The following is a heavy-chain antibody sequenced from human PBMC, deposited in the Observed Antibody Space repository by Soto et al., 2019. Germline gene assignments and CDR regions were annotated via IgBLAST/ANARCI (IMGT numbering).Heavy chain of an antibody. D-gene: IGHD1-26*01. Sequence: EVQLLESGGGLVQPGGSLRLSCAASGFTFSSYAMSWVRQAPGKGLEWVSAISGSGGSTYYADSVKGRCTISRHNSKNTLYLQMNSLRAEDTAVYYCAKGRLRGQTGGGFDYWGQGTLVTVSS. CDR2: ISGSGGST. CDR3: AKGRLRGQTGGGFDY. V-gene: IGHV3-23*01. J-gene: IGHJ4*02. CDR1: GFTFSSYA.